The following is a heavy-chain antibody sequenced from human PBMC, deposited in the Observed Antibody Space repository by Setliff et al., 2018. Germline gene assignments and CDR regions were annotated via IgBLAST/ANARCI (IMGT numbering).Heavy chain of an antibody. D-gene: IGHD3-22*01. V-gene: IGHV4-38-2*02. CDR2: IYHSGNT. CDR3: ASSSGFYYYDSSGYDY. Sequence: PSETLSLTCNVSGDSISSTYHWGWIRQSPGKGLEWIGTIYHSGNTYYNPSLNSRLTISVDTSKNQFSLRLTSVTAADTAVYYCASSSGFYYYDSSGYDYWGQGTLVTVSS. CDR1: GDSISSTYH. J-gene: IGHJ4*02.